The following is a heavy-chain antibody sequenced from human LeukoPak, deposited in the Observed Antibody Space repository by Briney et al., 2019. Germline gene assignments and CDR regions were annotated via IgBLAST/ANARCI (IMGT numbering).Heavy chain of an antibody. D-gene: IGHD3-9*01. CDR2: ISGSGGTT. J-gene: IGHJ4*02. V-gene: IGHV3-23*01. CDR3: AKGLVNDWSALEY. CDR1: GFPLSSYS. Sequence: PGRSLRLSCAASGFPLSSYSMHWVRQAPGKGLEWVSAISGSGGTTYSADSVRGRFTISRDNSKNTLYLQMSSLRAEDTAIYYCAKGLVNDWSALEYWGQGTLVTVSS.